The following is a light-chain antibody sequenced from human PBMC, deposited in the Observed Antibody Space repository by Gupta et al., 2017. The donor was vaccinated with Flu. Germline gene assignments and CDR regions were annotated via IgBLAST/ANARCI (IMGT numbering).Light chain of an antibody. V-gene: IGKV3-20*01. Sequence: EIVLTPSPGTLSLSQGERATLSCRASQTLSSSCSGWYQQKPGQAPRFLIYGASNRAAGIPDRFSGSGSGTDFTLTISRLEPDDFAVYFCQQYGSSPRTFGQGTTVEIK. J-gene: IGKJ1*01. CDR3: QQYGSSPRT. CDR1: QTLSSSC. CDR2: GAS.